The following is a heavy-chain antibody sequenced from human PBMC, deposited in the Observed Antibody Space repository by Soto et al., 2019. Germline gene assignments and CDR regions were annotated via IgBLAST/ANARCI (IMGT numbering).Heavy chain of an antibody. CDR3: ARGHYDSSGYIDY. CDR1: GFTFSSYS. Sequence: TGGSLRLSCAASGFTFSSYSMNWVRQAPGKGLEWVSSINSSRSDIYYADSVKGRFTISRDNAKNSLYLQMNSLRAEDTAVYYCARGHYDSSGYIDYWGQGTLVTVSS. CDR2: INSSRSDI. V-gene: IGHV3-21*01. J-gene: IGHJ4*02. D-gene: IGHD3-22*01.